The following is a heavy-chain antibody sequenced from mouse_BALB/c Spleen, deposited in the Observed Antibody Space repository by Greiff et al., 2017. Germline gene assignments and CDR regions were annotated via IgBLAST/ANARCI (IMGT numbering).Heavy chain of an antibody. CDR2: ISSGGGST. CDR3: ARHSGSSYGYFDV. J-gene: IGHJ1*01. D-gene: IGHD1-1*01. V-gene: IGHV5-12-1*01. Sequence: EVQRVESGGGLVKPGGSLKLSCAASGFAFSSYDMSWVRQTPEKRLEWVAYISSGGGSTYYPDTVKGRFTISRDNAKNTLYLQMSSLKSEDTAMYYCARHSGSSYGYFDVWGAGTTVTVSS. CDR1: GFAFSSYD.